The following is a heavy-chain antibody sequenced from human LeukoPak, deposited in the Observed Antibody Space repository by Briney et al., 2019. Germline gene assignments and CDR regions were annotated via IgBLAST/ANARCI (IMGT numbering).Heavy chain of an antibody. CDR2: ISSSSSYI. CDR1: GFTFSSYS. D-gene: IGHD3-10*01. CDR3: ARDSNVLLWFGELSPIDY. V-gene: IGHV3-21*01. Sequence: GGSLRLSCAASGFTFSSYSMNWVRQAPGKGLEWVSSISSSSSYIYYADSVKGRFTISRDNAKNSLYLRMNSLRAEDTAVYYCARDSNVLLWFGELSPIDYWGQGTLVTVSS. J-gene: IGHJ4*02.